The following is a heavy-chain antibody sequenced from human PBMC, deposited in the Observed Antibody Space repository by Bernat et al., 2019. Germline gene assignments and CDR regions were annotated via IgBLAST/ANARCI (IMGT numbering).Heavy chain of an antibody. V-gene: IGHV4-39*01. CDR1: GGSISSGSYH. Sequence: QLQLQESGPGLVKPSETLSLTCTVSGGSISSGSYHWGWIRQPAGKGLEWIGSVYYSGSTYYNPSLKSRVTISVDTSKYLFSLKLSAVTAADPAVYCCARRKHHDYWGQGTLVTVSS. CDR2: VYYSGST. CDR3: ARRKHHDY. J-gene: IGHJ4*02.